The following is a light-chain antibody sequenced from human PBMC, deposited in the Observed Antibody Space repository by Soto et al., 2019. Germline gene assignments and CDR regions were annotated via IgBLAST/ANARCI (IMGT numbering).Light chain of an antibody. J-gene: IGKJ1*01. CDR1: QSVLYSANNKNY. CDR3: QQYYTTPRT. Sequence: DIVMTQSPDSLAVSLGERATLNCKSSQSVLYSANNKNYLAWYQQKPGQPPKLLIYWASTRESGVPDRFSGSGSGTDFTLTISSLQAEDVAVYFCQQYYTTPRTLGQGTKVEIK. CDR2: WAS. V-gene: IGKV4-1*01.